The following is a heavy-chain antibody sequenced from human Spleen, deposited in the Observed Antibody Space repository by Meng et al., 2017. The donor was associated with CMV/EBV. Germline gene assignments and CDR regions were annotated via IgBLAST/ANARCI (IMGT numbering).Heavy chain of an antibody. Sequence: GESLKISCAASGFTFSSYAMHWVRQAPGKGLEWVAVISYDGSNKYYADSVKGRFTISRDNSKNTLYLQMNSLRAEDTAVYYCARAGETNYYDGSSYLLVTDAFDIWGQGTMVTVSS. CDR1: GFTFSSYA. V-gene: IGHV3-30-3*01. D-gene: IGHD3-22*01. CDR2: ISYDGSNK. CDR3: ARAGETNYYDGSSYLLVTDAFDI. J-gene: IGHJ3*02.